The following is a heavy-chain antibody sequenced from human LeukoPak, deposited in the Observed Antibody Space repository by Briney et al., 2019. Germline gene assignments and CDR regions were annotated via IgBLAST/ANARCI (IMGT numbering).Heavy chain of an antibody. V-gene: IGHV1-2*02. CDR3: ARVMGATLVVDY. D-gene: IGHD1-26*01. CDR1: GGTFSSYA. CDR2: INPNSGGT. J-gene: IGHJ4*02. Sequence: ASVKVSCKASGGTFSSYAISWVRQAPGQGLEWMGWINPNSGGTNYAQKFQGRVTMTRDTSISTAYMELSRLRSDDTAVYYCARVMGATLVVDYWGQGTLVTVSS.